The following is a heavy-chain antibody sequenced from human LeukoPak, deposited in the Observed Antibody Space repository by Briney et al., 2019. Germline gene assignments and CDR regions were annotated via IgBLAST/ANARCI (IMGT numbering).Heavy chain of an antibody. CDR3: ERVVAELIANSFDP. CDR1: DSSISTGSYY. V-gene: IGHV4-61*02. J-gene: IGHJ5*02. CDR2: IYTIGST. Sequence: TLSLTCTVSDSSISTGSYYCSWIRQPAGKGLEWIGRIYTIGSTNYNPSRKSRLTISIDTSKNQFSLKLSSVTAAETAVYYCERVVAELIANSFDPWGQGTLVTASS. D-gene: IGHD2-15*01.